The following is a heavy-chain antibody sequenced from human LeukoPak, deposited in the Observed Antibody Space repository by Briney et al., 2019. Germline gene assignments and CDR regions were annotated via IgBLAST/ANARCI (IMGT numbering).Heavy chain of an antibody. Sequence: GGSLRLSCAASGFTFSSSAMSWVRQVPGKGLEWVSGISASGGSTYYADSVRGRFTISRDNSKNTLYVQMNSLRDKDTAVYYCAEDQRWESPHYLDSWGQGTLVTVSS. J-gene: IGHJ4*02. CDR1: GFTFSSSA. CDR2: ISASGGST. V-gene: IGHV3-23*01. CDR3: AEDQRWESPHYLDS. D-gene: IGHD1-26*01.